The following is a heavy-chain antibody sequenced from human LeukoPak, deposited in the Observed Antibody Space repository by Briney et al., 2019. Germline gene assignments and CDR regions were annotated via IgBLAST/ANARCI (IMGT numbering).Heavy chain of an antibody. J-gene: IGHJ4*02. CDR2: ISAYNGNT. D-gene: IGHD5-18*01. V-gene: IGHV1-18*01. CDR1: GYTFTSYG. CDR3: ARVFSGYSYGYLDY. Sequence: ASVKVSCKASGYTFTSYGISWVRQAPGQGLEWMGWISAYNGNTNYAQKLQGRVTMTTDTSTSTAYMELRSLRSDDTAVYYCARVFSGYSYGYLDYWVQGTLVTVSS.